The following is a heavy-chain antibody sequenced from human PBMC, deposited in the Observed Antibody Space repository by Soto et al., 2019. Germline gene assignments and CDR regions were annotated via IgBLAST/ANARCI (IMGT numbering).Heavy chain of an antibody. CDR2: IYYSGST. CDR3: ARHDQIYDILTGYYNYYFDY. CDR1: GGSLSRSSYY. Sequence: ASESLSLPCTVSGGSLSRSSYYWGWVRQPPGKGLGWIGSIYYSGSTYYNPSLKSRVTISVDTSKNQFSLKLSSVTAADTAVYYCARHDQIYDILTGYYNYYFDYWGQGTLVTVSS. J-gene: IGHJ4*02. V-gene: IGHV4-39*01. D-gene: IGHD3-9*01.